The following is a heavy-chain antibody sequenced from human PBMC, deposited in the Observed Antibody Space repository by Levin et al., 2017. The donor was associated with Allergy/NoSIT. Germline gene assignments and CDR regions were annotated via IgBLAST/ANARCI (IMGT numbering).Heavy chain of an antibody. Sequence: PGGSLRLSCAASGFTFSSYSVNWVRQAPGKGLEWVSYIGRSSGIISYADSVKGRFTSSREDATNSLYLQMNSLRAEDTAVYYCARDFRYAFDYWGQGLLVTVSS. CDR3: ARDFRYAFDY. CDR1: GFTFSSYS. J-gene: IGHJ4*02. D-gene: IGHD1-1*01. CDR2: IGRSSGII. V-gene: IGHV3-48*01.